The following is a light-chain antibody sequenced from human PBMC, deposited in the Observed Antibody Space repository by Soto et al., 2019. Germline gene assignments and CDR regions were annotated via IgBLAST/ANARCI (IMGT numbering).Light chain of an antibody. Sequence: ITQSPSTLSATGGDTVTVTCRASQSVSGWLAWYQQKPGEAPKLLIYDASALPRGVPSRFSGSGSGTKFTLTIASLQPDDFATYYCQQYETFSGTFGPGTKVDIK. J-gene: IGKJ1*01. V-gene: IGKV1-5*01. CDR2: DAS. CDR1: QSVSGW. CDR3: QQYETFSGT.